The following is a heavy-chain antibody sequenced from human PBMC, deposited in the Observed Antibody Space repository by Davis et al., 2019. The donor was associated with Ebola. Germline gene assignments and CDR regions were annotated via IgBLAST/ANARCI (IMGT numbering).Heavy chain of an antibody. CDR3: ARGDMTTVTFDY. CDR1: GGTFSSYA. J-gene: IGHJ4*02. CDR2: IIQIFGTA. Sequence: SVKVSCKASGGTFSSYAFSWVRQAPGQGLEWMGGIIQIFGTANYAQKLQGRVTMTTDTSTSTAYMELRSLRSDDTAVYYCARGDMTTVTFDYWGQGTLVTVSS. V-gene: IGHV1-69*05. D-gene: IGHD4-11*01.